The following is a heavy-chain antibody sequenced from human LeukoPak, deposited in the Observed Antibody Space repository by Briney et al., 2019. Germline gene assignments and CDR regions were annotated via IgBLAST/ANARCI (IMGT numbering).Heavy chain of an antibody. CDR2: ISSSSSTI. CDR3: ARDENYYDSSGYQLNFDY. CDR1: GFTFSSYS. J-gene: IGHJ4*02. Sequence: GGFLRLSCAASGFTFSSYSMNWVRQAPGKGLEWVSYISSSSSTIYYADSVKGRFTISRDNAKNSLYLQMNSLRAEDTAVYYCARDENYYDSSGYQLNFDYWGQGTLVTVSS. D-gene: IGHD3-22*01. V-gene: IGHV3-48*04.